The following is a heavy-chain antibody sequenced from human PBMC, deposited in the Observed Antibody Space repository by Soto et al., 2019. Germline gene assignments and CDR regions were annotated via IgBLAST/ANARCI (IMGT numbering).Heavy chain of an antibody. D-gene: IGHD2-21*02. Sequence: QVQLVQSGAEVKKPGASVKVSCKASGYTFTSYGISWARQAPGQGLEWMGWISAYNGNTNYAQKLQGRVTMTTDTSTSTAYMELRSLRSDDTAVYYCARSVYCGGDCYSPPDYWGQGTLVTVSS. CDR3: ARSVYCGGDCYSPPDY. V-gene: IGHV1-18*01. CDR1: GYTFTSYG. CDR2: ISAYNGNT. J-gene: IGHJ4*02.